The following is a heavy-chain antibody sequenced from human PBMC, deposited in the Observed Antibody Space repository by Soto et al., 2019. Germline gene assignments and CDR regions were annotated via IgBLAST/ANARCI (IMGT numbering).Heavy chain of an antibody. CDR2: IYYSGST. CDR1: GGSISSSSYY. CDR3: ARQGVVNNWFDP. V-gene: IGHV4-39*01. D-gene: IGHD2-15*01. J-gene: IGHJ5*02. Sequence: QLQLQESGPGLVKPSETLSLTCTVSGGSISSSSYYWGWIRQPPGKGLEWIGSIYYSGSTYYNPSLKSRVTVSVDTSKNQFSLKLSSVTAADTAVYYCARQGVVNNWFDPWGQGTLVTVSS.